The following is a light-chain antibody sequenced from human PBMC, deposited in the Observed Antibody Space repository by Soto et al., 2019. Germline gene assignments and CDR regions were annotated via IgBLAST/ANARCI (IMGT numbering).Light chain of an antibody. J-gene: IGLJ1*01. CDR3: CSYAGGYIYV. CDR2: DVT. Sequence: QSPPSQPGSVSGSPGQSFTISCTGTNSDVGTYNYVSWYQQQPGKAPKLMIYDVTKRPSGVPDRFSGSKSGNTASLTISGLQAEDEADYYCCSYAGGYIYVFGTGTKVTV. V-gene: IGLV2-11*01. CDR1: NSDVGTYNY.